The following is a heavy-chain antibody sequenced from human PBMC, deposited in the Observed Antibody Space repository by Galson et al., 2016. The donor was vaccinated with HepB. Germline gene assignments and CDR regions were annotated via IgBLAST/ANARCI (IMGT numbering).Heavy chain of an antibody. CDR2: ISAYNGNT. CDR1: GYTFTTYG. J-gene: IGHJ4*02. Sequence: SVKVSCKASGYTFTTYGINWARQAPGQGLEWMGWISAYNGNTNYAQKVQGRVTMSTDTSTNTAYMELRSLSSDDTAVYYCASGIVGANADFDYWGQGTLVTVSS. CDR3: ASGIVGANADFDY. D-gene: IGHD1-26*01. V-gene: IGHV1-18*01.